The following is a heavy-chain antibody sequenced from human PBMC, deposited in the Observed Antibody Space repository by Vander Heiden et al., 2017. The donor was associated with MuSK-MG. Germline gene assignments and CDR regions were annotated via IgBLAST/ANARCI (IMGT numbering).Heavy chain of an antibody. CDR2: IYYSGST. Sequence: QLQLQESGPGLVKPSETLSLTCTVSGGSISSSSSYWGWIRQPPGKGLEWIGSIYYSGSTYYNPSLKSRVTISVDTSKNQFSLKLSSVTAADTAVYYCAEGAAGYCSGGSCYAGAFDIWGQGTMVTVSS. CDR1: GGSISSSSSY. CDR3: AEGAAGYCSGGSCYAGAFDI. D-gene: IGHD2-15*01. V-gene: IGHV4-39*01. J-gene: IGHJ3*02.